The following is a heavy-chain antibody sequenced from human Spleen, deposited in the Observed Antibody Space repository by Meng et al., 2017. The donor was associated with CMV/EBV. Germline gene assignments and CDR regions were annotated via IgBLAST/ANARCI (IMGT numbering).Heavy chain of an antibody. D-gene: IGHD2-2*02. CDR3: ARGFVDQLRYNWFDP. J-gene: IGHJ5*02. Sequence: CGTFRDFTTLLVRPAPGQGLEWLRGVSPLFYTPLHAPNFQGRVTIAADESTSTSYMELSNLRSDDTGIYYCARGFVDQLRYNWFDPWGQGTLVTVSS. CDR2: VSPLFYTP. CDR1: CGTFRDFT. V-gene: IGHV1-69*01.